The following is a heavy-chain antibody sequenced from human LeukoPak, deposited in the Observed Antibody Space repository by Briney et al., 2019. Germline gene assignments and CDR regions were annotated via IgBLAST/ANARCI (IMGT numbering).Heavy chain of an antibody. CDR3: ARIDYGDYVSGV. CDR2: MNPNSGNT. D-gene: IGHD4-17*01. J-gene: IGHJ4*02. CDR1: GYTFTSYD. Sequence: ASVKVSCKASGYTFTSYDINWVRQATGQGLEWMGWMNPNSGNTGYAQKFQGRVTMTRNTSISTAYMELSSLRSEDTAVYYCARIDYGDYVSGVWGQGTLVTVSS. V-gene: IGHV1-8*01.